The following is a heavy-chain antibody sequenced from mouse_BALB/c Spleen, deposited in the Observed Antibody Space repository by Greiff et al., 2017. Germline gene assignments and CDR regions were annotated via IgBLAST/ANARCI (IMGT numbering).Heavy chain of an antibody. J-gene: IGHJ2*01. V-gene: IGHV1S29*02. Sequence: EVQLQQSGPELVKPGASVKISCKASGYTFTDYNMHWVKQSHGKSLEWIGYIYPYNGGTGYNQKFKSKATLTVDNSSSTAYMELRSLTSEDSAVYYCARKGAYYGNYFDYWGQGTTLTVSS. D-gene: IGHD2-10*01. CDR3: ARKGAYYGNYFDY. CDR2: IYPYNGGT. CDR1: GYTFTDYN.